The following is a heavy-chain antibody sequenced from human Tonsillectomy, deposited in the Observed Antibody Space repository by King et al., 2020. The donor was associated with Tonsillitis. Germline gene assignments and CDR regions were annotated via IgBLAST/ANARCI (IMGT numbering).Heavy chain of an antibody. Sequence: VQLVESGGGVVQPGRSLRLSCAASGFTFSSYAMHWVRQAPGKGLEWVAVISYDGSNKYYADSVKGRFTFSRDNSKNTLYLQMNSLRAEDTAVYYCARDHRLITFGGVIVYWGQGTLVTVSS. CDR1: GFTFSSYA. CDR2: ISYDGSNK. D-gene: IGHD3-16*01. J-gene: IGHJ4*02. CDR3: ARDHRLITFGGVIVY. V-gene: IGHV3-30-3*01.